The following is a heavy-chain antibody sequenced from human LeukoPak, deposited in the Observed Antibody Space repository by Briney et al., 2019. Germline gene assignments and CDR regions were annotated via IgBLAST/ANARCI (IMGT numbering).Heavy chain of an antibody. J-gene: IGHJ4*02. V-gene: IGHV4-31*03. Sequence: SETLSLTCIVSGGSISSGGYYWSWIRQHPGRGLEWIGYIYYSGSAYYNSSLKSRVTISVDTSKNQFSLKLSSVTAADTAVYYCARVVSAAKVGDYWGQGTLVTVSS. CDR1: GGSISSGGYY. CDR3: ARVVSAAKVGDY. D-gene: IGHD2-2*01. CDR2: IYYSGSA.